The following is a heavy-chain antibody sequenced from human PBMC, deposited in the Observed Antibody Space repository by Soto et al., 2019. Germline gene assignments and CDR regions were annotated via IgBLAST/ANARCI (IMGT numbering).Heavy chain of an antibody. D-gene: IGHD3-22*01. V-gene: IGHV1-69*13. J-gene: IGHJ4*02. CDR1: GFSFTGYY. CDR2: IIPIFGTA. Sequence: SVKVSCKASGFSFTGYYIHWLRQAPGQGLEWMGGIIPIFGTANYAQKFQGRVTITADESTSTAYMELSSLRSEDTAVYYCVRGSTPYYDSSGYYPSFDYWGQGTLVTVSS. CDR3: VRGSTPYYDSSGYYPSFDY.